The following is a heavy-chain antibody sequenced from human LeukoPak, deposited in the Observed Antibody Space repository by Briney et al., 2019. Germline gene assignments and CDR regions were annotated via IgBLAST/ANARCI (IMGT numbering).Heavy chain of an antibody. Sequence: ASVKVSCKASGYTFTSYGISWVRQAPGQGLEWMGWISAYNGNTNYAQKLQGRVTMTTDTSTSTAYMELRSLRSDDTAVYYCARDSSSYLYNWFDPWGQGTLVTVSS. J-gene: IGHJ5*02. V-gene: IGHV1-18*01. CDR1: GYTFTSYG. D-gene: IGHD6-13*01. CDR3: ARDSSSYLYNWFDP. CDR2: ISAYNGNT.